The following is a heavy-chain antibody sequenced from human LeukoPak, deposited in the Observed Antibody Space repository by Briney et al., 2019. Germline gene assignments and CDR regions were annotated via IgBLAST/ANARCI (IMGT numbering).Heavy chain of an antibody. Sequence: GGSLRLSCAVSGFTFNYYYMTWFRRPPGKGLEWVANIRQDGDERFYATSVMGRFTISRDNARNSLYLEMNSLRAEDTALYFCARKAQYNGHYPLDYWGQGTLVTVSS. CDR2: IRQDGDER. CDR1: GFTFNYYY. V-gene: IGHV3-7*03. D-gene: IGHD1-7*01. J-gene: IGHJ4*02. CDR3: ARKAQYNGHYPLDY.